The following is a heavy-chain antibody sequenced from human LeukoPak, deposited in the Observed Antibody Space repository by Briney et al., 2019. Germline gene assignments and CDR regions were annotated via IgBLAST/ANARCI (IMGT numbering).Heavy chain of an antibody. V-gene: IGHV3-48*01. CDR2: ISSSSSTI. J-gene: IGHJ5*02. Sequence: GGSLRLSCAASGFSFSSYTMNWVRQAPGKGLEWVSYISSSSSTIYYADSVKGRFTISRDNAKNSLYLQMNSLRAEDTAVYYCARGIATGIDFFDPWGQGTLVTVSS. CDR1: GFSFSSYT. CDR3: ARGIATGIDFFDP. D-gene: IGHD6-13*01.